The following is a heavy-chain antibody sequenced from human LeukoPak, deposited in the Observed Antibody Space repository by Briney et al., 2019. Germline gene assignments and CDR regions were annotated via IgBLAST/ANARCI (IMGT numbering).Heavy chain of an antibody. J-gene: IGHJ6*02. CDR1: GYTFTGYY. CDR3: ARESSGSYYYGMDV. CDR2: INPNSGGT. D-gene: IGHD1-26*01. V-gene: IGHV1-2*02. Sequence: GASVKVSCKASGYTFTGYYMHWVRQAPGQGLEWMGWINPNSGGTNYAQKFQGRVTMTRDTSISTAYMELSRLRSDDTAVYCCARESSGSYYYGMDVWGQGTTVTVSS.